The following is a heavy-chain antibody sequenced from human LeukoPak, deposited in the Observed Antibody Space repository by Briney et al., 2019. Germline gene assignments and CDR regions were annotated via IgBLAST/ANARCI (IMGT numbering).Heavy chain of an antibody. V-gene: IGHV3-33*01. J-gene: IGHJ4*02. CDR2: IWYDGSNK. CDR3: ARDPSPRGYSSWPPNYFDS. CDR1: GFTFSNYG. Sequence: GGSLRLSCAASGFTFSNYGMHWVRQAPGKGLEWVAVIWYDGSNKYYGDSVKGRVTISRDNSKNTLYLQMNSLRAGDTAVYYCARDPSPRGYSSWPPNYFDSWGQGTLVTVSS. D-gene: IGHD6-13*01.